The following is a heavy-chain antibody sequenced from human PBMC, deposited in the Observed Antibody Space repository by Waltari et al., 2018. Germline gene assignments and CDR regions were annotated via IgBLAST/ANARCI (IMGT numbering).Heavy chain of an antibody. J-gene: IGHJ4*02. CDR3: ARDMSTVTSPFDY. CDR1: GFTFSSYS. D-gene: IGHD4-17*01. CDR2: ISSSSSTK. V-gene: IGHV3-48*04. Sequence: EVQLVESGGGLVQPGGSLRLSCAASGFTFSSYSMNWVRQAPGKGLEGVSYISSSSSTKYYADSVKGRFTISRDNAKNSLYLQMNSLRAEDTAVYYCARDMSTVTSPFDYWGQGTLVTVSS.